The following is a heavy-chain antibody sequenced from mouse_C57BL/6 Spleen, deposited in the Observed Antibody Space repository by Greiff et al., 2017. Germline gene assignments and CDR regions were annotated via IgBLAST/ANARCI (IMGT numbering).Heavy chain of an antibody. V-gene: IGHV6-3*01. CDR3: TGGYYDYDGY. D-gene: IGHD2-4*01. Sequence: EVKLMESGGGLVQPGGSMKLSCVASGFTFSNYWMNWVRQSPEKGLEWVAQIRLKSDNYATHYAESVKGRFTISRDDSKSSVYLQMNNLRAEDTGIYYCTGGYYDYDGYWGQGTTLTVSS. J-gene: IGHJ2*01. CDR1: GFTFSNYW. CDR2: IRLKSDNYAT.